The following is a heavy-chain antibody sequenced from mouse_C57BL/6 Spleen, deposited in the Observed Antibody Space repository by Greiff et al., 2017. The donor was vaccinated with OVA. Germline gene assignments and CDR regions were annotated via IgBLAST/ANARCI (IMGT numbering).Heavy chain of an antibody. CDR3: ARHDGSSGAMDY. Sequence: EVKLMESGGGLVKPGGSLKLSCAASGFTFSSYTMSWVRQTPEKRLEWVATISGGGGNTYYPDSVKGRFTISRDNAKNTLYLQMSSLRSEDTALYYCARHDGSSGAMDYWGQGTSVTVSS. V-gene: IGHV5-9*01. CDR1: GFTFSSYT. D-gene: IGHD1-1*01. CDR2: ISGGGGNT. J-gene: IGHJ4*01.